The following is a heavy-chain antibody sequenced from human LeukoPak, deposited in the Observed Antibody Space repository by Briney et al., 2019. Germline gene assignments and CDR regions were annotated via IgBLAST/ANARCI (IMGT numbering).Heavy chain of an antibody. Sequence: GGSLRLSCAASGFTFSSYAMHWVRQAPGKGLEWAAVISYDGSNKYYADSVKGRFTISRDNSKNTLYLQMNSLRAEDTAVYYCAREGTLKVLSLFDYWGQGTLVTVSS. J-gene: IGHJ4*02. CDR2: ISYDGSNK. CDR3: AREGTLKVLSLFDY. CDR1: GFTFSSYA. V-gene: IGHV3-30-3*01. D-gene: IGHD2-15*01.